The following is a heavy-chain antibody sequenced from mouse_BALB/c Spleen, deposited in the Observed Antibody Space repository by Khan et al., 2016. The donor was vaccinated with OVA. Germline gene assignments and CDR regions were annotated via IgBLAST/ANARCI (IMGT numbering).Heavy chain of an antibody. CDR2: INPSSGGT. V-gene: IGHV1S81*02. CDR3: RRSGYGSFAY. J-gene: IGHJ3*01. Sequence: VELVESGAELVKPGASVRLSCKASGYTFTSYYLYWVKQRPGQGLEWIGDINPSSGGTNFNEKFKSKATLTVDKSSSTAYIQLNSLTSEDSAVYYCRRSGYGSFAYWGQGTLVTVAA. D-gene: IGHD2-2*01. CDR1: GYTFTSYY.